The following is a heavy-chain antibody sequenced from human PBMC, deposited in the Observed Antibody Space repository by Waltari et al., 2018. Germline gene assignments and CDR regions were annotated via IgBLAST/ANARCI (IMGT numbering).Heavy chain of an antibody. J-gene: IGHJ4*02. CDR1: GFTFTDYY. Sequence: DVQLVQSGAEVKKPGATVKISCKISGFTFTDYYIHWVQQAPGKGLKWVGLVDAEDGETDYAGNVQGRGTITADTLTDTACMEVDTLRSEDTAVYYCATGREQLAHFDHWGQGTLVTVSS. D-gene: IGHD6-6*01. CDR3: ATGREQLAHFDH. V-gene: IGHV1-69-2*01. CDR2: VDAEDGET.